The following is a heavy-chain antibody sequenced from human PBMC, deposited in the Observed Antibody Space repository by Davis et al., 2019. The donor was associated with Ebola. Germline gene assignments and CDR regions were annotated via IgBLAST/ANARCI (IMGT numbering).Heavy chain of an antibody. CDR3: ARGYGWFGELLYSAKDNWFDP. V-gene: IGHV3-21*04. CDR1: GFTFSSYW. D-gene: IGHD3-10*01. CDR2: ISSSSSYI. Sequence: GGSLRLSCAASGFTFSSYWMTWARQAPGKGLEWVSSISSSSSYIYYADSVKGRFTISRDNAKNSLYLQMNSLRSEDTAVYYCARGYGWFGELLYSAKDNWFDPWGQGTLVTVSS. J-gene: IGHJ5*02.